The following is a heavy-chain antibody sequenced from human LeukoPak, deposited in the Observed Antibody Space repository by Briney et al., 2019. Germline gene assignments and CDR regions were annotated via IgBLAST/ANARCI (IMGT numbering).Heavy chain of an antibody. Sequence: GESLKISCKGSGYSFTSYWIGWVRQMPGKGLEWMGIIYPADSDTRYSPSFQGQVTISADKSISTAFLQWSSLKASDTAMYYCARSCWHPSYYYYMDVWGKGTTVTVSS. CDR1: GYSFTSYW. CDR2: IYPADSDT. J-gene: IGHJ6*03. D-gene: IGHD2-21*01. CDR3: ARSCWHPSYYYYMDV. V-gene: IGHV5-51*01.